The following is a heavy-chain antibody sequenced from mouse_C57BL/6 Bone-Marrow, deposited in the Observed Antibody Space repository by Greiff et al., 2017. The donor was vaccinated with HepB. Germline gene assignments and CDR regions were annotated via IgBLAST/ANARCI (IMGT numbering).Heavy chain of an antibody. CDR3: ARQSIVTPLDY. Sequence: EVKLVESGGGLVQPGGSLKLSCAASGFTFSDYYMYWVRQTPEKRLEWVAYISNGGGSTYYPDTVKGRFTISRDNAKNTLYLQMSRLKSEDTAMYYCARQSIVTPLDYWGQGTTLTVSS. J-gene: IGHJ2*01. D-gene: IGHD2-5*01. CDR2: ISNGGGST. CDR1: GFTFSDYY. V-gene: IGHV5-12*01.